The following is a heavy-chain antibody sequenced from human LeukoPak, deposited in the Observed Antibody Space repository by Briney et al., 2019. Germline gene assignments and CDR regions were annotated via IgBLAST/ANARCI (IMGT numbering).Heavy chain of an antibody. J-gene: IGHJ4*02. CDR2: ISYDGSNK. CDR3: AREPWGYFDY. CDR1: GFTFSSYG. V-gene: IGHV3-30*03. D-gene: IGHD7-27*01. Sequence: GRSLRLSCAASGFTFSSYGMHWVRQAPGKGLEWVAVISYDGSNKYYADSVKGRFTISRDNSKNTLYLQMNSLRAEDTAVYYCAREPWGYFDYWGQGTLVTVSS.